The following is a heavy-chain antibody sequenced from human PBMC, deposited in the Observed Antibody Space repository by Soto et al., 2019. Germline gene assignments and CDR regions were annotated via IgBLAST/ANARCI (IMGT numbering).Heavy chain of an antibody. CDR3: AIHNIGSGLYGGASTGPLKVSYYGMDV. Sequence: GESLKISCKGSGYSFTSYWIGWVRQMPGKGLEWMGIIYPGDSDTRYSPSFPGQVTISADKSISTAYLQWSSLKASDTAMYYCAIHNIGSGLYGGASTGPLKVSYYGMDVWGQGTTVTVSS. D-gene: IGHD6-19*01. V-gene: IGHV5-51*01. J-gene: IGHJ6*02. CDR2: IYPGDSDT. CDR1: GYSFTSYW.